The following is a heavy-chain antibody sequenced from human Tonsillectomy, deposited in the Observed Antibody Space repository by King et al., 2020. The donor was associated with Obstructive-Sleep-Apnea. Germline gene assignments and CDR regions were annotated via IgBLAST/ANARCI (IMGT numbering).Heavy chain of an antibody. V-gene: IGHV4-59*12. CDR2: IHSSGRT. CDR1: GDSINNYY. CDR3: ARLPDFDWVYGMDV. J-gene: IGHJ6*02. Sequence: VQLQESGPGLVKPSETLSLTCTVSGDSINNYYWSWIRQPPGKGLEWIGHIHSSGRTNYNPSHKSRVTISVDTSKSQFSLKLSSVIAADTAVYFCARLPDFDWVYGMDVWGQGTTVTVSS. D-gene: IGHD3-9*01.